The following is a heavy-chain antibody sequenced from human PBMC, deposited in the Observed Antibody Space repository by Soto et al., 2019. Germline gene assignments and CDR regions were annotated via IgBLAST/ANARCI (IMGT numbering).Heavy chain of an antibody. CDR1: GFTFSTFS. CDR3: VRAIGHYGMDV. V-gene: IGHV3-23*01. CDR2: INDGGETT. J-gene: IGHJ6*02. Sequence: GGSLILSCAASGFTFSTFSMSWVRQAPGKGLDWVSTINDGGETTYYADSVKGRFTISRDNAKNTLYLQMNSLRAEDTAVYYCVRAIGHYGMDVWGRGTTVTAP. D-gene: IGHD3-22*01.